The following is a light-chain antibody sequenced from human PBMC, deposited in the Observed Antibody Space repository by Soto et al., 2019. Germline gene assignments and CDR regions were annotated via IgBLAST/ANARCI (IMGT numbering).Light chain of an antibody. CDR3: SYMRNSLYV. J-gene: IGLJ1*01. CDR2: AVS. Sequence: QSVLGQPASVSGSPGQSITISCTGTSSDVGDYNYVSWYQQHPGKAPKLMISAVSNRPSGVSDRFSGSKSGNTASLTISGLQAEDEADYYCSYMRNSLYVFGTGTKVTVL. V-gene: IGLV2-14*01. CDR1: SSDVGDYNY.